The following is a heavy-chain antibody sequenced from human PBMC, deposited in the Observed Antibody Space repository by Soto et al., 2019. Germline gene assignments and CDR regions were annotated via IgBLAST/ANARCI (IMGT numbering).Heavy chain of an antibody. CDR2: IFHSGNA. Sequence: SETLSLTCTVSGGSMRNVYWSWIRQPPGKRLEWIGFIFHSGNAKYNPSLKSRVTISIDTSKSQLSLSLDSVTAADTAVYFCARAHAPTLPFDYWGLGTLVTVSS. D-gene: IGHD2-15*01. CDR1: GGSMRNVY. J-gene: IGHJ4*01. CDR3: ARAHAPTLPFDY. V-gene: IGHV4-59*01.